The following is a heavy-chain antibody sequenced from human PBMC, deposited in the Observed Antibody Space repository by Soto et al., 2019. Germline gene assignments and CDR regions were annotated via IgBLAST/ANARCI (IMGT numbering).Heavy chain of an antibody. Sequence: EVQLVESGGGLVQPGGSLRLSCAASGCTFSSYWMSWVRQAPGKGLEWVANIKQDGSEKYYVDSVKGRFTISRDNAKNSLYLQMNSLRAEDTAVYYCARGKYCSSTSCYSAYYYYGMDVWGQGTTVTVSS. J-gene: IGHJ6*02. CDR1: GCTFSSYW. CDR3: ARGKYCSSTSCYSAYYYYGMDV. V-gene: IGHV3-7*03. CDR2: IKQDGSEK. D-gene: IGHD2-2*01.